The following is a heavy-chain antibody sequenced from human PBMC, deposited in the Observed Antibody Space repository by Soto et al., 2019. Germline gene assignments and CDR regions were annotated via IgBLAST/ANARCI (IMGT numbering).Heavy chain of an antibody. Sequence: GGSLRLSCAASGFTFSSYTMHWFRQAPGKGLEWVAVISYDGSSKYFADSVKGRFTISRDNSKSTLYLQMNSLRAEDTAVYYCARARDGYNYLDYWGQGTLVTVSS. CDR3: ARARDGYNYLDY. CDR2: ISYDGSSK. J-gene: IGHJ4*02. V-gene: IGHV3-30-3*01. CDR1: GFTFSSYT. D-gene: IGHD5-12*01.